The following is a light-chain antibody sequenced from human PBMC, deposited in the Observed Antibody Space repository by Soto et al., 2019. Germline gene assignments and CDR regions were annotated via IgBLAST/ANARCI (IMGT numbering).Light chain of an antibody. J-gene: IGKJ1*01. CDR2: GAS. CDR1: QSITRN. Sequence: EIVMTQSPATLSVSPGERATLSCRASQSITRNLACYQQSPGQAPRLLIYGASTRATGIPARFSGSGSGTEFTLTINSLQSEDFAVYYCQQYNNWPMWTFGHGTKVDIK. CDR3: QQYNNWPMWT. V-gene: IGKV3-15*01.